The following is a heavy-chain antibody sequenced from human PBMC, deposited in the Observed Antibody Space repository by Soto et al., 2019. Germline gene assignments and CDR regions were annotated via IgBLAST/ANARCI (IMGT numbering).Heavy chain of an antibody. CDR2: ISQSGNA. CDR3: ARAPKVSGSSQTRPDF. V-gene: IGHV4-34*01. Sequence: SETLSLTCSIYSGSFSGYYWSWIRQPPGKGLEWIGEISQSGNANYSPSLKSRVSISIDTSKKQFSLNLASVSAADTAVYYCARAPKVSGSSQTRPDFWGQGTLVTVSS. J-gene: IGHJ4*02. CDR1: SGSFSGYY. D-gene: IGHD6-6*01.